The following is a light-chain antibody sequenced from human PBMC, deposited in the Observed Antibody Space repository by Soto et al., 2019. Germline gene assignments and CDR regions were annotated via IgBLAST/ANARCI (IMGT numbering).Light chain of an antibody. CDR2: GAS. CDR3: QHYGSTPWP. CDR1: QSVCSRC. V-gene: IGKV3-20*01. Sequence: EIVLTQSPGTLSLSLGEGGTLSCRASQSVCSRCLAWYQQKPGQAPRLLIFGASSRATGLPDTFSGSGSGTDFTLTISRLEPEDSAVYYCQHYGSTPWPFGQGTNVEI. J-gene: IGKJ1*01.